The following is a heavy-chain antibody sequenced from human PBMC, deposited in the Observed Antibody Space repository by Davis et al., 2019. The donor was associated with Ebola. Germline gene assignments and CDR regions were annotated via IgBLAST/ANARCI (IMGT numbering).Heavy chain of an antibody. Sequence: PGGSLRLSCAASGFTFDIYAMSWVRQTPGKGLEWVAGMTARGGNIYYADSVKGRFTISRDNAKNSLYLQMNSLRAEDTAVYYCARALVWWTSYYYGMDVWGQGTTVTVSS. D-gene: IGHD2-21*01. V-gene: IGHV3-23*01. CDR2: MTARGGNI. J-gene: IGHJ6*02. CDR1: GFTFDIYA. CDR3: ARALVWWTSYYYGMDV.